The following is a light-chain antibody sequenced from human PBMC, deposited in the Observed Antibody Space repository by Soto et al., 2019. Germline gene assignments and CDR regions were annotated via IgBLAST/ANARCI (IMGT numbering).Light chain of an antibody. J-gene: IGKJ1*01. Sequence: QSRHPLYLSPCERASLSCRPTRSVSSSHLAWYQQKPGKAPRLVIYGASSMATGVPHRFSGSGSGTDFTLTISRLETEDFAVYYCRQYRSYWTFGQGTKVDIK. CDR2: GAS. V-gene: IGKV3-20*01. CDR1: RSVSSSH. CDR3: RQYRSYWT.